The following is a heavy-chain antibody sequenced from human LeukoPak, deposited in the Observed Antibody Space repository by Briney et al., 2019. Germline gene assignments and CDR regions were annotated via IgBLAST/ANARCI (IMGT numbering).Heavy chain of an antibody. D-gene: IGHD2-21*02. J-gene: IGHJ5*02. Sequence: ASVKVSCKASGYTFTNYFMHWVRQAPGQGLEWMGIINPRRDSTGYAQKFQGRITMTTDMSTRIVYMELSSLESEDTAVYYCARRDCVGDCYSNWFDPWGQGTLVTVSS. CDR3: ARRDCVGDCYSNWFDP. V-gene: IGHV1-46*01. CDR1: GYTFTNYF. CDR2: INPRRDST.